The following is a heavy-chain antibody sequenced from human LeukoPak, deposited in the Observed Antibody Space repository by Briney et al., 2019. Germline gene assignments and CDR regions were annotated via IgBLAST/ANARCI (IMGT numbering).Heavy chain of an antibody. CDR1: GGSLSNYY. J-gene: IGHJ5*02. Sequence: SETLSLTCTVSGGSLSNYYWSWIRQPPGKGLEWIGSIYYSGSTSYNPSLKSRVTMTVDTSKSQFSLKLSSVPAADTAVYFCARSPHIWFAERGWFDPWGQGTLVTVSS. D-gene: IGHD3-10*01. V-gene: IGHV4-59*12. CDR3: ARSPHIWFAERGWFDP. CDR2: IYYSGST.